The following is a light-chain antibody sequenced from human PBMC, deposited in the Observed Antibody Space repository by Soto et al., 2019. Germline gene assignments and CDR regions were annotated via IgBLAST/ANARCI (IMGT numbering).Light chain of an antibody. J-gene: IGKJ5*01. CDR3: QQYNNWPIT. V-gene: IGKV3-15*01. CDR1: QSVSSN. CDR2: GTS. Sequence: ETVMTQSPATLSVSPGERGTLSCRASQSVSSNLAWYQQKPGQAPRLLIYGTSTRATGIPARFSGSGSGTEFTLTISSLQSEDFAVYYCQQYNNWPITFGQGTRLEIK.